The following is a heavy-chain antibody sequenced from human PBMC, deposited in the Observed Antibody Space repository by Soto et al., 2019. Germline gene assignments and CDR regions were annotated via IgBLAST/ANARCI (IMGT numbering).Heavy chain of an antibody. D-gene: IGHD3-10*01. CDR1: GFTFTDYS. V-gene: IGHV3-48*01. CDR3: SRAEFPSLYGFQH. Sequence: GGSLRLSCAASGFTFTDYSMNWVRQAPGKGLEWVSYIISSSSEIYYADSVKGRFTISRDNAKNSAYLQMDSLRVEDTAVYYCSRAEFPSLYGFQHGGQGTLVTVSS. CDR2: IISSSSEI. J-gene: IGHJ1*01.